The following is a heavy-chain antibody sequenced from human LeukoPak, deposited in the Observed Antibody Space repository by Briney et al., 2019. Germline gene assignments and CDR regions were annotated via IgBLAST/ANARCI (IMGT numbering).Heavy chain of an antibody. CDR2: IYYSGST. CDR1: GGSISSGGYS. J-gene: IGHJ5*02. CDR3: AIKPPSGWFGTGWIDP. V-gene: IGHV4-61*08. Sequence: SETLSLTCAVSGGSISSGGYSWSWIRQPPGKGLEWIGYIYYSGSTNYNPSLKSRVTISVDTSKNQFSLKLSSVTAADTAVYYCAIKPPSGWFGTGWIDPWGQGTLVTVSS. D-gene: IGHD3-10*01.